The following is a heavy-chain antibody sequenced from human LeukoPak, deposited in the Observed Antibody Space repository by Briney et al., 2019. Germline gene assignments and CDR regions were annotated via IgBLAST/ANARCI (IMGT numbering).Heavy chain of an antibody. CDR2: INPNSGGT. V-gene: IGHV1-2*02. J-gene: IGHJ4*02. CDR1: GYTFTDYY. Sequence: ASVKVSCKASGYTFTDYYMHWVRQAPGQGLEWMGWINPNSGGTNYAQKFQGRVTMTRDTSISTAYMELSRLRSDDTAVFYCAREEVIAAAGPTLDYWGQGTLVTVSS. CDR3: AREEVIAAAGPTLDY. D-gene: IGHD6-13*01.